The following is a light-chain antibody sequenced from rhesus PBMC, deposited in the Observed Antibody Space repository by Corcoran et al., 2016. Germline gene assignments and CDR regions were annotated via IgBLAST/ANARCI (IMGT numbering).Light chain of an antibody. V-gene: IGKV2S9*01. J-gene: IGKJ2*01. Sequence: DVIMTQSPLSLSVTPGQPASISCRSSQSLVHSYGKTYMTWLQQNPGQPPGRLIYQVSERDAGVPDRFSGRGVGTDFTLKIRRVEDEDVGIYYCVQGTHWPFSFGQGTKVEIK. CDR2: QVS. CDR1: QSLVHSYGKTY. CDR3: VQGTHWPFS.